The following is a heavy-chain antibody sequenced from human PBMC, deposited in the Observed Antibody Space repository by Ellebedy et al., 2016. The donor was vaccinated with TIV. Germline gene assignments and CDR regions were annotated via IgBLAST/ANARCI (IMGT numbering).Heavy chain of an antibody. V-gene: IGHV4-34*01. CDR2: SKSAGGT. Sequence: MPSETLSLTCTVYGESFSSYQWNWIRQPPGKGLEWIGESKSAGGTIYNPSLKSRVTISVDTSKSQFSLRLSSVTAADTAVYYCVRVKRDWDLIYDYSYYIMDVWGQGTTVTVSS. J-gene: IGHJ6*02. CDR3: VRVKRDWDLIYDYSYYIMDV. D-gene: IGHD3/OR15-3a*01. CDR1: GESFSSYQ.